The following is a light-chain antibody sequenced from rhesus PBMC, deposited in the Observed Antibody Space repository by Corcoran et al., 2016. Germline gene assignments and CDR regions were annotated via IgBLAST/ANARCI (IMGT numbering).Light chain of an antibody. J-gene: IGKJ3*01. Sequence: DIQMTQSPSSLSASVGDRVTITCRASENVNNYLNWYQQKPGKAPKLLIYKASTLQSGVPSRFSGSGSGTDYTLTISSRQPEDVATYYCQHGYGTPFTFGPGTKLDIK. CDR3: QHGYGTPFT. CDR2: KAS. V-gene: IGKV1-74*01. CDR1: ENVNNY.